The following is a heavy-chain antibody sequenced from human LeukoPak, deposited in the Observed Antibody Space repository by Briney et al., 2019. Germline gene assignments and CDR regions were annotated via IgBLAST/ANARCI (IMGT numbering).Heavy chain of an antibody. CDR1: GFTFNNYA. CDR3: ARSSTTVTTRFFDL. D-gene: IGHD4-17*01. V-gene: IGHV3-20*04. Sequence: GVSLRLSCAASGFTFNNYAMSWVRQAPGKGLEWVSTITWNGGNTAYADSVKGRFTISRDNGKNSLYLQMNSLNPEDTALYYCARSSTTVTTRFFDLWGRGTLVTVSS. CDR2: ITWNGGNT. J-gene: IGHJ2*01.